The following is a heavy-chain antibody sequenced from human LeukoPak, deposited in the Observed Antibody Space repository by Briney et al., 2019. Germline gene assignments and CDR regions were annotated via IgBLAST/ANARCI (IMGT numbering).Heavy chain of an antibody. J-gene: IGHJ4*02. CDR2: IYTSGST. CDR1: GDSISSGSYY. CDR3: ARVYCSSTSCYEDY. D-gene: IGHD2-2*01. Sequence: PSETLSLTCTVSGDSISSGSYYWSWIRQPAGKGLEWTGRIYTSGSTNYNPSLKSRVTISVDTSKNQFSLKLSSVTAADTAVYYCARVYCSSTSCYEDYWGQGTLVTVSS. V-gene: IGHV4-61*02.